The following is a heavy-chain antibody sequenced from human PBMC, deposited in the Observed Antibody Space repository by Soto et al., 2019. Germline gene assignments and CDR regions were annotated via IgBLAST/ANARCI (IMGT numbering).Heavy chain of an antibody. V-gene: IGHV5-51*01. CDR2: IYPGDSDT. Sequence: GESLKISWRGSGFTFTNYWIAWVRQMPGKGLEWMGIIYPGDSDTSYSPSFQGQVTISADKSINTAYLHWSSLKASDTAMYYCAKHEGYCSSTTCSNFDYWGRGTLVTVSS. CDR3: AKHEGYCSSTTCSNFDY. CDR1: GFTFTNYW. D-gene: IGHD2-2*01. J-gene: IGHJ4*02.